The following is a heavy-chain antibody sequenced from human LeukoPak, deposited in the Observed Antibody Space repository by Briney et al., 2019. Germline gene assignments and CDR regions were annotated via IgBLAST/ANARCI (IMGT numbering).Heavy chain of an antibody. CDR3: AKGPPHFDY. Sequence: GESLKISCAGSGYTFDNYWIAWVRQAPGKGLEWVSAISGSGGSTYYADSVKGRFTISRDNSKNTLYLQMNSLRAEDTAVYYCAKGPPHFDYWGQGTLVTVSS. V-gene: IGHV3-23*01. J-gene: IGHJ4*02. CDR1: GYTFDNYW. CDR2: ISGSGGST.